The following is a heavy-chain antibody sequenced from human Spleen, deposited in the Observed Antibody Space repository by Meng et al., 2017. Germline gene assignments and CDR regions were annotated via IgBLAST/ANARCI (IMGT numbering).Heavy chain of an antibody. D-gene: IGHD5-24*01. CDR1: GGPFSDDY. V-gene: IGHV4-34*01. CDR2: INHSGGT. CDR3: AAGATKMAYDFDH. J-gene: IGHJ4*02. Sequence: GAGMLEPSETLPLPCGVSGGPFSDDYCSWIRQPPGKGLGWIGEINHSGGTNYNPSLESRATISAKKSPKNLSLKLSSVTAADAAVYYCAAGATKMAYDFDHWGQGTLVTVSS.